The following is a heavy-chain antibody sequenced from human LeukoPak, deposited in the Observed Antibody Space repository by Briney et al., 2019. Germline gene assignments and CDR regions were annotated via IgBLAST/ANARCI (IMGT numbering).Heavy chain of an antibody. D-gene: IGHD6-19*01. CDR1: GFTFSSYG. J-gene: IGHJ4*02. V-gene: IGHV3-30*18. Sequence: PGRSLRLSCAASGFTFSSYGMHWVRQAPGKGLEWVAVISYDGSNKYYADSVKGRFTISRDNSKNTLYLQMNSLRAEDTAVYYCAKEGGAVAGTPYYFDYWGQGTLVTVSS. CDR2: ISYDGSNK. CDR3: AKEGGAVAGTPYYFDY.